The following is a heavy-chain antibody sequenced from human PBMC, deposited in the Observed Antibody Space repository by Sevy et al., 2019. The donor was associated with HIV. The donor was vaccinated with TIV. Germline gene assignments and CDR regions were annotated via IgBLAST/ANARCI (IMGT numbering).Heavy chain of an antibody. CDR1: GFTFSSYA. CDR3: ARDLRTVTNYFDY. V-gene: IGHV3-30-3*01. CDR2: ISYDGSNK. Sequence: GGSLRLSCAASGFTFSSYAMHWVRQAPGKGLEWVAVISYDGSNKYYAESVKGRFTISRDNSKNTLYLQMNSLRAEDTAVYYCARDLRTVTNYFDYWGQGTLVTVSS. J-gene: IGHJ4*02. D-gene: IGHD4-17*01.